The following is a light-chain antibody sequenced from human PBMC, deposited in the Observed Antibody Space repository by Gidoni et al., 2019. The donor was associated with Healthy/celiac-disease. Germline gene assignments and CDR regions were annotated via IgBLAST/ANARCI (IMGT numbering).Light chain of an antibody. V-gene: IGLV1-44*01. J-gene: IGLJ3*02. Sequence: QSVLTQPPSAYGTPGPRVTISCSGSSSNIGSNTVNWYQQLPGTAPKLLIYSNNQRPSGVPDRFSGSKSGTSASLAISGLQSEDEADYYCAAWDDSLNGSWVFGGGTKLTVL. CDR1: SSNIGSNT. CDR3: AAWDDSLNGSWV. CDR2: SNN.